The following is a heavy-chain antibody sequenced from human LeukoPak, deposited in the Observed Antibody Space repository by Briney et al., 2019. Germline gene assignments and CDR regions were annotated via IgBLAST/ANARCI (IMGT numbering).Heavy chain of an antibody. CDR1: GGSITSYY. CDR3: ARSNYGSGSFAY. Sequence: SETLSLTCTVSGGSITSYYWSWIRQPPGKGLEWIGYISYSGSTNYNPSLKSRVTISVDASKNQFSLKLNSVTAADAAVYYCARSNYGSGSFAYWGQGTLVTVS. V-gene: IGHV4-59*01. CDR2: ISYSGST. J-gene: IGHJ4*02. D-gene: IGHD3-10*01.